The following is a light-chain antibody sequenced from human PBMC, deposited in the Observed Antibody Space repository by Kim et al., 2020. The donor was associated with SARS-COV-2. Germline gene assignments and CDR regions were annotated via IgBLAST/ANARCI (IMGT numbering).Light chain of an antibody. CDR3: KQYDTSPRT. CDR1: QSVSSS. V-gene: IGKV3-20*01. CDR2: AAS. J-gene: IGKJ1*01. Sequence: EIVLTQSPGTLSLSPGDRATLSCRASQSVSSSLAWYQQRPGQAPRLLIYAASSRATGIPDRFTGRGSRTDFTLTISGLESEDFAVYYCKQYDTSPRTFGQGTKVDIK.